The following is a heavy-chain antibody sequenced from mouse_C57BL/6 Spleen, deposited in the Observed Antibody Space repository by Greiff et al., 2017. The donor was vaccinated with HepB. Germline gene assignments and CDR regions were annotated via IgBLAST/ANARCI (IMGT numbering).Heavy chain of an antibody. CDR3: AREGYYGPEDYFDY. CDR1: GFTFSDYG. Sequence: EVMLVESGGGLVKPGGSLKLSCAASGFTFSDYGMHWVRQAPEKGLEWVAYISSGSSTIYYADTVKGRFTISRDNAKNTLFLQMTSLRSEDTAMYYCAREGYYGPEDYFDYWGQGTTLTVSS. J-gene: IGHJ2*01. D-gene: IGHD1-2*01. CDR2: ISSGSSTI. V-gene: IGHV5-17*01.